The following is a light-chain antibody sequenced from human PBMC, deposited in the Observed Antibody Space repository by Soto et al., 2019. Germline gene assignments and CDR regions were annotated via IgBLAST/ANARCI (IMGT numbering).Light chain of an antibody. V-gene: IGKV3-15*01. CDR3: QQCYSWPLT. CDR1: QSVSSN. Sequence: EIVMTQSPATLSVSPGERATLSCRASQSVSSNLAWYQQKPGQAPRLLIYGASTRATGIPARFSGSGSGTEFALTISGLQSEDFAVYYCQQCYSWPLTFGEGTKVEIK. J-gene: IGKJ4*01. CDR2: GAS.